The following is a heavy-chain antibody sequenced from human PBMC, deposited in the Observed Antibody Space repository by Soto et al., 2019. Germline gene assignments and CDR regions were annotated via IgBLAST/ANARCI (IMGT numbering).Heavy chain of an antibody. CDR3: TRGPRSTSTGTGAF. Sequence: PGASLKISCAASGFTFSMYWMHWVRQVPGKGPEWVSRINDDGISTNYADSVKGRFTISRDNAKNTLYLQMNALRVEDTAVYYCTRGPRSTSTGTGAFWGQGTLVTVSS. D-gene: IGHD1-1*01. V-gene: IGHV3-74*01. CDR2: INDDGIST. CDR1: GFTFSMYW. J-gene: IGHJ4*02.